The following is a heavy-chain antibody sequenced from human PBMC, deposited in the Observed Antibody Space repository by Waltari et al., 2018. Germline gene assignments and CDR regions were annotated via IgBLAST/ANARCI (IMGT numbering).Heavy chain of an antibody. CDR1: GYTLTELS. V-gene: IGHV1-24*01. CDR3: ATGVTGTEKMYYYYGMDV. J-gene: IGHJ6*02. CDR2: FDPTDGET. D-gene: IGHD1-20*01. Sequence: QVQLVQSGAEVKKPGASVKVSCKVSGYTLTELSMHWVRQAPGKGLEWMGGFDPTDGETIYAQKFQGRVTMTEDTSTNTAYMELSSLRSEDTAVYYCATGVTGTEKMYYYYGMDVWGQGTTVTVSS.